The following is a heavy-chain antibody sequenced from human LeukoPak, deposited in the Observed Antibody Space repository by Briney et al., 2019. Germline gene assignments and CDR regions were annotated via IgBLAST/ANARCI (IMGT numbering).Heavy chain of an antibody. V-gene: IGHV1-2*02. CDR2: INPNSGGT. J-gene: IGHJ4*02. D-gene: IGHD3-10*01. Sequence: ASVRVSCKASGYTFTGYYIHCLRQARGQGLEGRGFINPNSGGTNYAHKFQGRVTITRDTSISPAYMELSTLTSADTAVYYCARDLEGYHYGSGNYPQWGQGTLITVSS. CDR3: ARDLEGYHYGSGNYPQ. CDR1: GYTFTGYY.